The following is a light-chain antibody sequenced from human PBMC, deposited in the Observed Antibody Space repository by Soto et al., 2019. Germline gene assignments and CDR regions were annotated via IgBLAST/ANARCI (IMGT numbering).Light chain of an antibody. J-gene: IGKJ5*01. CDR1: QSISSY. Sequence: DIQMTQSPSSLSASVGDRVTITCRASQSISSYLNWYQQKPGKAPKLLIYDASNLETGVPSRFSRSGSGTDFTFTISSLQPEDIATYYCQQYDNLPPCTFGQGTRLENK. CDR2: DAS. CDR3: QQYDNLPPCT. V-gene: IGKV1-33*01.